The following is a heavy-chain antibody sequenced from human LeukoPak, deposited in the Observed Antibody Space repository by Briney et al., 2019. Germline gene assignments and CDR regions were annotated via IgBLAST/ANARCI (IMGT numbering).Heavy chain of an antibody. CDR1: GYTFTSYA. Sequence: ASVKVSCKASGYTFTSYAMNWVRQAPGQGLEWMGWINTNTGNPTYAQGFTGRFVFSLDTSVSTAYLQISSLKAEDTAVYYCARVFVSPAAMGGYFDYWGQGILVTVSS. J-gene: IGHJ4*02. V-gene: IGHV7-4-1*02. CDR2: INTNTGNP. CDR3: ARVFVSPAAMGGYFDY. D-gene: IGHD2-2*01.